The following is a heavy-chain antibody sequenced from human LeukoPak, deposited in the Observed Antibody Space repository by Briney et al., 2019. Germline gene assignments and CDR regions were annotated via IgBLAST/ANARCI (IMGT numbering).Heavy chain of an antibody. J-gene: IGHJ3*02. CDR1: GFTFGDYA. Sequence: PAGSLRFSCTGSGFTFGDYARTWFGQAPGQGLEGVGFISIKAYGGTREYAASVKGRFTISRDDSKSIAYLQMNSLRTEDTAVYYCTRTNPSGYSYGADAFDIWGQGTMVTVSS. CDR3: TRTNPSGYSYGADAFDI. D-gene: IGHD5-18*01. V-gene: IGHV3-49*03. CDR2: ISIKAYGGTR.